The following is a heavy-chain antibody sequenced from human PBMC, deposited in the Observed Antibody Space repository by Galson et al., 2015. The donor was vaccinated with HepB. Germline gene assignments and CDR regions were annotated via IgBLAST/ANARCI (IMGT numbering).Heavy chain of an antibody. CDR1: GYTFTSYY. CDR2: INPSGGST. Sequence: SVKVSCKASGYTFTSYYMHWVRQAPGQGLEWMGIINPSGGSTSYAQKFQGRVTMTRDTSTSTVYMELSSLRSEDTAVYYCASHSSGWLRGGGFAFDIWGQGTMVTVSS. D-gene: IGHD6-19*01. V-gene: IGHV1-46*01. CDR3: ASHSSGWLRGGGFAFDI. J-gene: IGHJ3*02.